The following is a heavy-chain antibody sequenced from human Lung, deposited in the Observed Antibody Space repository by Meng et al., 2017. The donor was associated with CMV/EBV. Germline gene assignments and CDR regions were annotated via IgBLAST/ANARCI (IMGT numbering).Heavy chain of an antibody. Sequence: ASXXVSXKASGYTFTDYYIHWVRQAPGQGLEWMGWINPISGDTNFAQKFPGRVTLTRDTSVNTAYMELSGLKSDDTAVYYCAREQNYGDFYYYYYGLDVLGQGTTVTVSS. V-gene: IGHV1-2*02. J-gene: IGHJ6*02. CDR1: GYTFTDYY. CDR3: AREQNYGDFYYYYYGLDV. D-gene: IGHD4-17*01. CDR2: INPISGDT.